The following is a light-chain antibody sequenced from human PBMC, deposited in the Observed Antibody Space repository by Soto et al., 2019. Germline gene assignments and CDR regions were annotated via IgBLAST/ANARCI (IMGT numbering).Light chain of an antibody. CDR3: MQYLQSRK. CDR2: LGS. Sequence: VVTQSPLSLPVTPGEPASISCRSSQSLVHSNGYNYLDWYLQKPGQSPQLLIYLGSNRASGVPDRFSGSGSGTDFTLKISRVEAEDVGVYYCMQYLQSRKFGQGTKVEIK. V-gene: IGKV2-28*01. J-gene: IGKJ1*01. CDR1: QSLVHSNGYNY.